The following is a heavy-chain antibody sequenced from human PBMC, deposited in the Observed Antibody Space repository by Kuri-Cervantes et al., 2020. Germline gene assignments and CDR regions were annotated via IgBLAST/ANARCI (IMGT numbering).Heavy chain of an antibody. D-gene: IGHD1-26*01. Sequence: GESLKISCAASGFTFSSYAMHWVRQAPGKGLEWVAVISYDGSNKYYADSVKGRFTISRDNAKNSLYLQMNSLRAEDTAVYYCARAVGIVGATDYWGQGTLVNVSS. CDR2: ISYDGSNK. J-gene: IGHJ4*02. V-gene: IGHV3-30-3*01. CDR1: GFTFSSYA. CDR3: ARAVGIVGATDY.